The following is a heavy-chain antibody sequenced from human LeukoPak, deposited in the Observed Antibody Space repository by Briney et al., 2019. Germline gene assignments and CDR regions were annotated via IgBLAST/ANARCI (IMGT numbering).Heavy chain of an antibody. V-gene: IGHV3-23*01. CDR2: ISGSGGGT. CDR3: AKRGVVIRVILVGFHKEAYYFDS. Sequence: GGSLRLSCAVSGITLSNYGMSWVRQAPGKGLEWVAGISGSGGGTTYADSVKGRFTISRDNPKNTLYLQMNSLRVEDTAVYFCAKRGVVIRVILVGFHKEAYYFDSWGQGALVTVSS. J-gene: IGHJ4*02. CDR1: GITLSNYG. D-gene: IGHD3-22*01.